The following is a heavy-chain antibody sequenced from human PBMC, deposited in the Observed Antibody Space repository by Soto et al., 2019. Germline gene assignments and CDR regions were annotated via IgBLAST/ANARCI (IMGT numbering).Heavy chain of an antibody. CDR3: ARVRRKLGEDYYYYGMDV. CDR1: GYTFTSYG. CDR2: ISAYNGNT. V-gene: IGHV1-18*04. Sequence: QVQLVQSGAEVKKPGALVKVSCKASGYTFTSYGISWVRQAPGQGLEWMGWISAYNGNTNYAQKLQGRVTMTTDTSTSTAYMELRSLRSDDTAVYYCARVRRKLGEDYYYYGMDVWGQGTTVTVSS. J-gene: IGHJ6*02. D-gene: IGHD3-16*01.